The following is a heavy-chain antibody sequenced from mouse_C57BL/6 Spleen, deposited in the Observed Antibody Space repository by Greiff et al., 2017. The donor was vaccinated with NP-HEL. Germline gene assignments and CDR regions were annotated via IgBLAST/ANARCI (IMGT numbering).Heavy chain of an antibody. J-gene: IGHJ2*01. CDR1: GYSFTGYY. Sequence: EVQLVESGPELVKPGASVKISCKASGYSFTGYYMNWVKQSPEKSLEWIGEINPSTGGTTYNQKFKAKATLTVDKSSSTAYMQLKSLTSEDSAVYYCASTSTMAYYFDYWGQGTTLTVSS. CDR3: ASTSTMAYYFDY. CDR2: INPSTGGT. V-gene: IGHV1-42*01. D-gene: IGHD2-1*01.